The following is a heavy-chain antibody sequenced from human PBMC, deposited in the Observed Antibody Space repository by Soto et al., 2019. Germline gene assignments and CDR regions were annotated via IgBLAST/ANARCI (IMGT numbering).Heavy chain of an antibody. CDR2: IWYDGSNK. CDR1: GFSFSSYG. D-gene: IGHD3-22*01. V-gene: IGHV3-33*01. Sequence: LRLSCAASGFSFSSYGMHWVRQAPGKGLEWVAGIWYDGSNKYYGDSAKGRFTISRDNSMNTLYLEMNSLRAEDTAVYYCARVSGAGYYDRTCYFDYWGQGTLVTVSS. CDR3: ARVSGAGYYDRTCYFDY. J-gene: IGHJ4*02.